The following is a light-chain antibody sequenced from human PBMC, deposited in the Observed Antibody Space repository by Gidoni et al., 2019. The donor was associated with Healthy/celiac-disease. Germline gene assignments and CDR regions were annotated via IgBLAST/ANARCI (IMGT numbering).Light chain of an antibody. V-gene: IGLV2-14*01. CDR3: SSYTSSSTLAV. CDR2: EVS. Sequence: QSALTQPASVSGSPGQSSTISCTGTSSDVGGYNYVSWYQPHPGNAPNLMISEVSNRPAGVSNLFSGSKSGNTSSLTISGLQDEDEADYYCSSYTSSSTLAVFGTGTKVTVL. CDR1: SSDVGGYNY. J-gene: IGLJ1*01.